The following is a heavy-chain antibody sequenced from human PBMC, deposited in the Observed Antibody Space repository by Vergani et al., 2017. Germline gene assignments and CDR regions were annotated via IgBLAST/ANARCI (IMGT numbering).Heavy chain of an antibody. CDR2: IVVGSGNT. CDR3: ARDHGIAARGGMDYYYGMDV. CDR1: GFTFTSSA. J-gene: IGHJ6*02. V-gene: IGHV1-58*02. Sequence: QMQLVQSGPEVKKPGTSVKVSCKASGFTFTSSAMQWVRQARGQRLEWIGWIVVGSGNTNYAQKFQERVTITRDMSTSTAYMELSSLRSEDTAVYYCARDHGIAARGGMDYYYGMDVWGQGTTVTVSS. D-gene: IGHD6-6*01.